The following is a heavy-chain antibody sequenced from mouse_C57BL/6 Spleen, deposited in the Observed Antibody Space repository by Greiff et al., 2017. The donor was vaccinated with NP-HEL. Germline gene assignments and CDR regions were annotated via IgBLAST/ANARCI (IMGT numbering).Heavy chain of an antibody. D-gene: IGHD2-12*01. V-gene: IGHV7-1*01. CDR3: ARDGYYSYAMDY. CDR2: SRNKANDYTT. CDR1: GFTFSDFY. J-gene: IGHJ4*01. Sequence: EVMLVDSGGGLVQSGRSLRLSCATSGFTFSDFYMEWVRQAPGKGLEWIAASRNKANDYTTEYSASVKGRFIVSRDTSQSILYLQMNALRAEDTAIYYCARDGYYSYAMDYWGQGTSVTVSS.